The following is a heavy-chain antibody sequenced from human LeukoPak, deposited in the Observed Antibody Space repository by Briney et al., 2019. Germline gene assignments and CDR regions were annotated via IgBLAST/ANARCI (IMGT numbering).Heavy chain of an antibody. CDR3: ARMASAATYFDY. D-gene: IGHD2-2*01. CDR1: GFTFSSYW. Sequence: PGGSLRLSCAASGFTFSSYWMSWFRQAPGKGLDWMANIKQDGSEKYYVDSVKGRFTISRDNAKNSLYLQMNSLRAEDTAVYYCARMASAATYFDYWGQGTLVTVSS. J-gene: IGHJ4*02. CDR2: IKQDGSEK. V-gene: IGHV3-7*01.